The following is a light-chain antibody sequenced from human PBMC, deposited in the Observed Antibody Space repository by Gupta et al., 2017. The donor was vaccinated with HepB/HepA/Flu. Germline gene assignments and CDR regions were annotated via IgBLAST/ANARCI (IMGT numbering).Light chain of an antibody. CDR2: DVS. CDR3: SSYTSSSTLYV. J-gene: IGLJ1*01. Sequence: QPALTQPASVSGSPGRSTTISCTGTSSDVGGYNYVSWYQQHPGKAPKLMIYDVSNRPSGVSNRFSGSKSGNTASLTISGLQAEDEADYYCSSYTSSSTLYVFGTGTKVTVL. CDR1: SSDVGGYNY. V-gene: IGLV2-14*01.